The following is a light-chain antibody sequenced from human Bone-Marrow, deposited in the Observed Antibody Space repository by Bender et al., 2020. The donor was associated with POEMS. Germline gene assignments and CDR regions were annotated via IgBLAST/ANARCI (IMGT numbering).Light chain of an antibody. V-gene: IGLV1-44*01. CDR3: AVWDDSLNGWV. CDR2: SSH. J-gene: IGLJ3*02. Sequence: QSVLTQPPSASGTPGQRVTLPCPGGSSNLGAHAVNWYQHLPGTAPKLLIYSSHRRPSEVPDRFSGSRSGTSASLAISGLQSEDEADYYCAVWDDSLNGWVFGGGTKLTVL. CDR1: SSNLGAHA.